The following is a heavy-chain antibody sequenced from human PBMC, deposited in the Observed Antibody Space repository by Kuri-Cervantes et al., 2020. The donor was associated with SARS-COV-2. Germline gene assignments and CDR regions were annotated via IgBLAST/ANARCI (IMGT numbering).Heavy chain of an antibody. V-gene: IGHV3-23*01. CDR1: RFMFSCDR. J-gene: IGHJ4*02. CDR2: ISTSGAYT. D-gene: IGHD3-10*01. Sequence: GESLKISCAASRFMFSCDRMNWVRQAPGKGLEWVSAISTSGAYTYYADSVKGRFTISRDNSKNTLYLQMKRLRAEDTAVYYCAKCPRTGVPGTSGEDWGQGTLVTVSS. CDR3: AKCPRTGVPGTSGED.